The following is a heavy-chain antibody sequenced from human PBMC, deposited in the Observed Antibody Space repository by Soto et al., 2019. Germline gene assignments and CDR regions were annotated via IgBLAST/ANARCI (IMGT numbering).Heavy chain of an antibody. Sequence: QVQLVQSGAEVKKPGSSVKVSCKASGGTFSSYAISWVRQAPGQGLEWMGGIIPIFGTATYAQKFQGRVTITADESTSTVYMEVSSLRSEDTAVYYCARRGYSYYYCYGMDVWGQGTTVTVSS. CDR1: GGTFSSYA. CDR2: IIPIFGTA. CDR3: ARRGYSYYYCYGMDV. J-gene: IGHJ6*02. V-gene: IGHV1-69*01. D-gene: IGHD5-18*01.